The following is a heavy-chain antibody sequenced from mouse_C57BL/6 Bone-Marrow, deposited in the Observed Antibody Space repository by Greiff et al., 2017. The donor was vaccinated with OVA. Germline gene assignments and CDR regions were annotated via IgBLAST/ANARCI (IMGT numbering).Heavy chain of an antibody. V-gene: IGHV1-76*01. CDR2: IYPGSGNT. CDR1: GYTFTDYY. D-gene: IGHD1-1*01. J-gene: IGHJ1*03. CDR3: ARWDYYGSSPRYFDV. Sequence: VQLQESGAELVRPGASVKLSCKASGYTFTDYYINWVKQRPGQGLEWIARIYPGSGNTYYNEKFKGKATLTAEKSSSTAYMQLSSLTSEDSAAYFCARWDYYGSSPRYFDVWGTGTTVTVSS.